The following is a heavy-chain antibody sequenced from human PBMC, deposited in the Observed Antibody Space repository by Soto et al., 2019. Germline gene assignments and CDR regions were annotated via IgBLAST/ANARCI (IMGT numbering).Heavy chain of an antibody. CDR1: GGSISTYW. J-gene: IGHJ4*02. Sequence: SETLSLTCTVSGGSISTYWWSWIRQPPRKGLEWIGYIYYSGSTNYNPSLKSRVTISVDTSKNQFSLKLTSVTAADTAVYYCARSRGSTRSFDYWGQGTLVTVS. CDR2: IYYSGST. CDR3: ARSRGSTRSFDY. D-gene: IGHD2-15*01. V-gene: IGHV4-59*01.